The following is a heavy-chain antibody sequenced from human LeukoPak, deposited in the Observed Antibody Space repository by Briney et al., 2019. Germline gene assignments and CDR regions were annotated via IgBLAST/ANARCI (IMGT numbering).Heavy chain of an antibody. CDR2: ISRSGSTI. CDR3: AREGLALDY. J-gene: IGHJ4*02. Sequence: GGSLRLSCAASGFPFSSYEMIWVRQPPGKGLECVSYISRSGSTIYYADSVKGRFTISRDNAQNSLYLQMNSLSAEDTAGYYCAREGLALDYWGQGTLVTVSS. D-gene: IGHD3/OR15-3a*01. CDR1: GFPFSSYE. V-gene: IGHV3-48*03.